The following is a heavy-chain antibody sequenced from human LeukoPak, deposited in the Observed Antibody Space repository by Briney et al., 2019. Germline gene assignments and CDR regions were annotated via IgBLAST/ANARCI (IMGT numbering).Heavy chain of an antibody. J-gene: IGHJ4*02. CDR2: INPNSGGT. V-gene: IGHV1-2*02. CDR1: GYTFTGYY. Sequence: ASVKVSCKASGYTFTGYYMHWVRQAPGQGLEWMGWINPNSGGTNYAQKFQGRVTMTRDTSISTAYMELSRLRSDDTAVYYCARKFKVGASLDYWGQGTLVTVSS. CDR3: ARKFKVGASLDY. D-gene: IGHD1-26*01.